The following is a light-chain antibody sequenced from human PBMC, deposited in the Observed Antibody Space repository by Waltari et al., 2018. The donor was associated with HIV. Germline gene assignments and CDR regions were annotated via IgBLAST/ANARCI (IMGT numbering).Light chain of an antibody. CDR1: RTVLLHSNNQNY. J-gene: IGKJ4*01. V-gene: IGKV4-1*01. Sequence: DIVVTPSPASLPLFPRGEATYNSCSSRTVLLHSNNQNYLAWYQQKPGQSPKVLIYWASTRASGVPGRFSGSGSGTDFNLTISSLQADDVAVYYCKQDYTIESTFGGGTKVEIK. CDR2: WAS. CDR3: KQDYTIEST.